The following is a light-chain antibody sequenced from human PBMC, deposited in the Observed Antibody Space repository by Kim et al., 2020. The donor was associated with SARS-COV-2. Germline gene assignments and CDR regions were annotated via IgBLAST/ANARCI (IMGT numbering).Light chain of an antibody. Sequence: ELVLTHSPGTLSLSPGERATLSCRASQSVNSRYLAWYQQKPGRAPSLLIYGASTRATGVPDRFSGSGSGTDFILTITRLQPEDFAVYYCQQYGGSRWTFGQGTKVDIK. V-gene: IGKV3-20*01. CDR1: QSVNSRY. CDR2: GAS. CDR3: QQYGGSRWT. J-gene: IGKJ1*01.